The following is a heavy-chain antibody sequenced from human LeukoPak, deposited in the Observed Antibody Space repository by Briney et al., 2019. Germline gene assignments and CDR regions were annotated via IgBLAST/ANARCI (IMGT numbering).Heavy chain of an antibody. V-gene: IGHV3-53*01. CDR2: LYSDSNT. CDR3: ARGVEPLAANTLAY. CDR1: GFTVITND. Sequence: GRSLRLSCAASGFTVITNDMTWVRQAPGKGLEWVSVLYSDSNTKYADSVQGRFTISRDNSKNTLYLEMNSLSPDDTAVYYCARGVEPLAANTLAYWGQGTLVTVSS. J-gene: IGHJ4*02. D-gene: IGHD1-14*01.